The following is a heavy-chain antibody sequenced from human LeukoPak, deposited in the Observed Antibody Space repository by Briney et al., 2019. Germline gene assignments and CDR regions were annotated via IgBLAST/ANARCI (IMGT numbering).Heavy chain of an antibody. Sequence: GGSLRLSCAASGFTFSSYSMNWVRQAPGKGLEWVSYISSSSSTIYYADSVKGRFTISRDNAKNSLYLQMNSLRAEDTAVYYCAKGGGRYCSSTSCYRKDYWGQGTLVTVSS. V-gene: IGHV3-48*01. CDR2: ISSSSSTI. D-gene: IGHD2-2*01. J-gene: IGHJ4*02. CDR3: AKGGGRYCSSTSCYRKDY. CDR1: GFTFSSYS.